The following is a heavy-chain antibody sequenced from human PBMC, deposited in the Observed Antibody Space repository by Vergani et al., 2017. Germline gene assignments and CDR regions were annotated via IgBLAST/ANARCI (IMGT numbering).Heavy chain of an antibody. CDR1: GFTFSSYG. CDR3: ARFAARDWYFDL. D-gene: IGHD6-6*01. CDR2: ISYDGSNK. Sequence: QVQLVESGGGVVQPGRSLRLSCAASGFTFSSYGMHWVRQAPGKGLEWVAVISYDGSNKYYADSVKGRFTISRDNAKNSLYLQMNSLRAEDTAVYYCARFAARDWYFDLWGRGTLVTVSS. V-gene: IGHV3-30*03. J-gene: IGHJ2*01.